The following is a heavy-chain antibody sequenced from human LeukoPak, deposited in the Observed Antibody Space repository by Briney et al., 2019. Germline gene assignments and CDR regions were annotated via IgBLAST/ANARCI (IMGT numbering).Heavy chain of an antibody. J-gene: IGHJ4*02. CDR2: ISSSSSYT. CDR3: GRDGDSSGWYSYLDY. D-gene: IGHD6-19*01. CDR1: GFTFSDYY. V-gene: IGHV3-11*06. Sequence: GGSLRLSCAASGFTFSDYYMSWIRQAPGKGLEWVSYISSSSSYTNYADSVKGRFTISRDNAKNPLYLQMNSLRAEDTAVYFCGRDGDSSGWYSYLDYWGQGTLLTVSS.